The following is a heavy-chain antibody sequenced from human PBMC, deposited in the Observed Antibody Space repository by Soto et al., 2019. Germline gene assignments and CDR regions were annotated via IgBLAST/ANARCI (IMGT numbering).Heavy chain of an antibody. CDR2: ISSSSTYI. D-gene: IGHD2-15*01. CDR3: ARVVNWFDP. V-gene: IGHV3-21*01. Sequence: PGGSLRLSCAASGFTFSSYSMNWVRQAPGKGLEWVSSISSSSTYIYYADSLKGRFTISRDNAKNSLYLQMNSLRAEDTAVYYCARVVNWFDPWGQGTLVTVSS. J-gene: IGHJ5*02. CDR1: GFTFSSYS.